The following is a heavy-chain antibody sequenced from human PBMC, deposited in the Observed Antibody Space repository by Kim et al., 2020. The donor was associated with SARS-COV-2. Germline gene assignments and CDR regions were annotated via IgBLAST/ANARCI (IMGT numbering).Heavy chain of an antibody. CDR2: ISAYNGNT. CDR3: ARSPNIPYQLLYFDY. Sequence: ASVKVSCKASGYTITSYGISWVRQAPGQGLEWMGWISAYNGNTNYAQKLQGRVTMTTDTSTSTAYMELRSLRSDDTAVYYCARSPNIPYQLLYFDYWGQGTLVTVSS. D-gene: IGHD2-2*01. J-gene: IGHJ4*02. CDR1: GYTITSYG. V-gene: IGHV1-18*04.